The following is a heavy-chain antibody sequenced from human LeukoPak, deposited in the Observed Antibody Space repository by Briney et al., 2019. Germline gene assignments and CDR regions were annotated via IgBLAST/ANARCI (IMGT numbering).Heavy chain of an antibody. CDR3: ARVRLADERAWAY. D-gene: IGHD3-3*02. V-gene: IGHV1-2*02. Sequence: AASAKVSCKASGYTFSDFYIHWVRQAPGQGLEYVGWITPKSGDTYSPQRFQGRVTMTRDASISTAYMELSSLRSDDTAVYFCARVRLADERAWAYWGQGTLVTVSS. CDR2: ITPKSGDT. J-gene: IGHJ4*02. CDR1: GYTFSDFY.